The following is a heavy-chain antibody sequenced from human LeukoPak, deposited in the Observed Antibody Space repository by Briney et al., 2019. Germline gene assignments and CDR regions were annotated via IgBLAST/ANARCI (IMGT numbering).Heavy chain of an antibody. J-gene: IGHJ4*02. CDR3: AREPGDSSGWSE. Sequence: PGGSLRLSCAASGFTFSDTAMSWVRQAPGKGLEWVAGISVSGSGTFYADSVKGRFTISRDNAKNSLYLQMNSLRAEDTAVYYCAREPGDSSGWSEWGQGTLVTVSS. V-gene: IGHV3-23*01. CDR1: GFTFSDTA. D-gene: IGHD6-19*01. CDR2: ISVSGSGT.